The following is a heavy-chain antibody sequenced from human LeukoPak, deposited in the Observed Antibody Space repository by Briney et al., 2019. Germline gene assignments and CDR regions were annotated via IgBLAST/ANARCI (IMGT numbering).Heavy chain of an antibody. CDR3: ARNDKGYGYLNWFDP. J-gene: IGHJ5*02. D-gene: IGHD3-16*01. CDR1: GGSISTYY. Sequence: KPSETLSLTCTVSGGSISTYYWNWIRQPPGKGLEWIGSVFYSGSTNYNPSLKSRVTMSVDTARNQFSLTLTSVTAADTAVYYRARNDKGYGYLNWFDPWGRGNLVTVSS. V-gene: IGHV4-59*01. CDR2: VFYSGST.